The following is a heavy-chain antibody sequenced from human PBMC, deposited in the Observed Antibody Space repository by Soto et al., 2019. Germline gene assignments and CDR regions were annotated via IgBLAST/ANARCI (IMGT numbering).Heavy chain of an antibody. Sequence: VQLLESGGGLVQPGGSLRLFCAASGFTFSNYEMNWVRQIPGKGLEWVSYIGTRGRTIYYADSVKGRFTISRDNAKNSLYLQMNSLRAEDTAVYYCARDPAIYSGKFDYGLDVWGRGTTVTVSS. J-gene: IGHJ6*02. CDR3: ARDPAIYSGKFDYGLDV. CDR2: IGTRGRTI. D-gene: IGHD4-4*01. V-gene: IGHV3-48*03. CDR1: GFTFSNYE.